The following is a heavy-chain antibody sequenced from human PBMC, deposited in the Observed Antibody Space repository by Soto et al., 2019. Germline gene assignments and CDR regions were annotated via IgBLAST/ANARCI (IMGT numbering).Heavy chain of an antibody. Sequence: QITLKESGPTLVRPTQTLTLTCTFSGFSLSTTGGGVGWIRQPPGKALEWLALIYWDDDKRYSPSLKSRLTITKDTSKHEVILTMTNMDPVDTATYYCAQRLRDHGLGRERANYCDPWGQGTLVTVSS. CDR2: IYWDDDK. J-gene: IGHJ5*02. D-gene: IGHD3-10*01. CDR3: AQRLRDHGLGRERANYCDP. V-gene: IGHV2-5*02. CDR1: GFSLSTTGGG.